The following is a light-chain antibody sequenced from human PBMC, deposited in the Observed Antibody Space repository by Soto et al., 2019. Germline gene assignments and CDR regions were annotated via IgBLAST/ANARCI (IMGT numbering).Light chain of an antibody. Sequence: QSALTQPASVSGSPGQSITISCTGTSSDVGSYNLVSWYQQYPGKAPKLMIYEGSKRPSGVSNRFSGSKSGNTASLTISGLQAEDEADYYCCSYAGSYVLGDGTKVTVL. CDR2: EGS. V-gene: IGLV2-23*01. J-gene: IGLJ1*01. CDR1: SSDVGSYNL. CDR3: CSYAGSYV.